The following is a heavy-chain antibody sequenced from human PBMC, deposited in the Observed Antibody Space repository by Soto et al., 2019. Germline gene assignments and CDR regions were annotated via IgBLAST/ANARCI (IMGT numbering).Heavy chain of an antibody. CDR2: ISSSGSTI. V-gene: IGHV3-11*01. CDR1: GFTFSDYY. J-gene: IGHJ5*02. Sequence: GGSLRLSCASSGFTFSDYYMSWIRQAPGKGLEWVSYISSSGSTIYYADSVKGRFTISRDNAKNSLYLQMNSLRAEDTAVYYCAKGYYDFWSGPNWFDPWGQGTLVTVSS. CDR3: AKGYYDFWSGPNWFDP. D-gene: IGHD3-3*01.